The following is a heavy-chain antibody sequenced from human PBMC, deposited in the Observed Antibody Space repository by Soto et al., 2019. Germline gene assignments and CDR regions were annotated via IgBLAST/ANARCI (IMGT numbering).Heavy chain of an antibody. CDR3: ARDLGRKYGDYDWFDP. CDR2: IYYSGST. V-gene: IGHV4-59*01. J-gene: IGHJ5*02. D-gene: IGHD4-17*01. CDR1: GGSISSYY. Sequence: NPSETLSLTCTVSGGSISSYYWSWIRQPPGKGLEWIGYIYYSGSTNYNPSLKSRVTISVDTSKNQFSLKLSSVTAADTAVYYCARDLGRKYGDYDWFDPWGQGTLVTVSS.